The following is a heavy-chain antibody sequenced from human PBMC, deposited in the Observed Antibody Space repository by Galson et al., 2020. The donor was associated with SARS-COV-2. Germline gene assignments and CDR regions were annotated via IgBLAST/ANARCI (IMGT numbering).Heavy chain of an antibody. CDR2: IHYSGST. Sequence: SESLTLTCTASGGSFSSYSLSWIRQPPGKGLEWIAYIHYSGSTNYYPSLKSRVTISVDTSKNQFSLKLSTVTAADTAVYYCVRGVDYWGQGTLVTVAS. D-gene: IGHD1-26*01. V-gene: IGHV4-59*01. CDR3: VRGVDY. J-gene: IGHJ4*02. CDR1: GGSFSSYS.